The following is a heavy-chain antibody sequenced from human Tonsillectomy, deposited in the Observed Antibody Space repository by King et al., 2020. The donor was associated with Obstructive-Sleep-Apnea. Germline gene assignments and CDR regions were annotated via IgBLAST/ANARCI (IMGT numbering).Heavy chain of an antibody. CDR2: ISYDGSQK. CDR3: ARDTYSVSGAGGAEYFQH. Sequence: VQLVESGGGVVQPGRSLRLSCEASGFTFRSFALHWVRQAPGKGLEWLGVISYDGSQKYYADSVKDRFTISRDNSRNTLSLQMISLRAEDTAVYYCARDTYSVSGAGGAEYFQHWGQGTLVIVSS. J-gene: IGHJ1*01. V-gene: IGHV3-30*04. CDR1: GFTFRSFA. D-gene: IGHD5-18*01.